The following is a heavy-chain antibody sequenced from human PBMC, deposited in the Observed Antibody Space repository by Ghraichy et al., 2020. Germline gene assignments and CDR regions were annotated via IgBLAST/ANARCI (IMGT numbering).Heavy chain of an antibody. V-gene: IGHV1-46*03. CDR2: INPSGGST. CDR3: ARDRDGGPVGFFFDY. Sequence: ASVKVSCKASGYTFTSYYMHWVRQAPGQGLEWMGIINPSGGSTSYAQKFQGRVTMTRDTSTSTVYMELSSLRSEDTAVYYCARDRDGGPVGFFFDYWGQGTLVTVSS. J-gene: IGHJ4*02. D-gene: IGHD4-23*01. CDR1: GYTFTSYY.